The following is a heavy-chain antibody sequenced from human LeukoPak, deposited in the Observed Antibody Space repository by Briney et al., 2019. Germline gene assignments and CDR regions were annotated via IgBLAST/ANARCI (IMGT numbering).Heavy chain of an antibody. CDR2: IYYSGST. CDR1: GGSISSYY. J-gene: IGHJ3*02. Sequence: SETLSLTCTVSGGSISSYYWSWIRQPPGKGLEWIGYIYYSGSTNYNPSLKSRVTISVDTSKNQFSLKLSSVTAADTAVYYCARDFPYCGGDCFGAFDIWGQGTMVTVSS. D-gene: IGHD2-21*02. V-gene: IGHV4-59*01. CDR3: ARDFPYCGGDCFGAFDI.